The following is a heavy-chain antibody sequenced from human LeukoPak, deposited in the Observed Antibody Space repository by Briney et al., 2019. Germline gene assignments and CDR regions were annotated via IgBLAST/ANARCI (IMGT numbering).Heavy chain of an antibody. CDR1: GYTFTGYY. V-gene: IGHV1-2*02. Sequence: GASVKVSCKASGYTFTGYYMHWVRQAPGQGLEWMGWINPNSGGTNYAQKFQGRVTMTRDTSISTAYMELSRLRSDDTAVYYCARVGLSVNYYYMDVWGKGTTVTVSS. CDR3: ARVGLSVNYYYMDV. J-gene: IGHJ6*03. D-gene: IGHD4-23*01. CDR2: INPNSGGT.